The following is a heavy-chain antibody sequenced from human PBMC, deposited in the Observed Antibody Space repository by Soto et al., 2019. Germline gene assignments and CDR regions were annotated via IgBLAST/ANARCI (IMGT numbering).Heavy chain of an antibody. CDR2: INHSGST. V-gene: IGHV4-34*01. Sequence: SETLFLTCSVYCGSVSGYYWSCVRHPPGKGLELIGEINHSGSTNYNPSLKSRVTISVDTSKNQFSLKLSSVTAADTAVYYCARVEAMDPYYYYGMDVWGQGTTVTVSS. J-gene: IGHJ6*02. CDR3: ARVEAMDPYYYYGMDV. D-gene: IGHD5-18*01. CDR1: CGSVSGYY.